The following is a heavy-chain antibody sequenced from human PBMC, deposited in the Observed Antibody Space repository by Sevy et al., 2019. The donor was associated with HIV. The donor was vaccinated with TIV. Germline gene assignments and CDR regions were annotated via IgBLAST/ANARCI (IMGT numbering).Heavy chain of an antibody. Sequence: GGSLRLSCAASGFTFRNYEMNWVRQAPGKGLEWVSAISGSGGSTYYADSVKGRFTISRDNSKNTLYLQMNSLRAEDTAVYYCAKEGGRRITMIVVVITADFDYWGQGTLVTVSS. CDR1: GFTFRNYE. J-gene: IGHJ4*02. D-gene: IGHD3-22*01. V-gene: IGHV3-23*01. CDR3: AKEGGRRITMIVVVITADFDY. CDR2: ISGSGGST.